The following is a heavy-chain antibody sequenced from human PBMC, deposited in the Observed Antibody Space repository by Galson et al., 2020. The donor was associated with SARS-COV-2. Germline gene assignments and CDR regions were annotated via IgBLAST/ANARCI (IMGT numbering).Heavy chain of an antibody. V-gene: IGHV3-23*01. D-gene: IGHD1-20*01. CDR3: AKRGPYASGHNNYYYGMDV. J-gene: IGHJ6*02. Sequence: GESLKISCAASGFTFSSYAFTWVRQAPGKGLEWVSAISGNGLRTHYADSVKGRFTIFRDNSKSTLYLQMNSLRAEDTAVYYCAKRGPYASGHNNYYYGMDVWGQGTTVTVSS. CDR2: ISGNGLRT. CDR1: GFTFSSYA.